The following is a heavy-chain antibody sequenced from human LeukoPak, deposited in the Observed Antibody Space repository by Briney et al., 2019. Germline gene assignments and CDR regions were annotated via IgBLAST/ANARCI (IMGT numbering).Heavy chain of an antibody. V-gene: IGHV1-18*04. Sequence: ASVKVSCKASGYTFTSYGISWVRQAPGQGLEWMGWISAYNGNTNYAQKLQGRVTMTTDTSTSTAYMGLRSLRSDDTAVYHCARHPIAAATDYFDYWGQGTLVTVSS. D-gene: IGHD6-13*01. CDR2: ISAYNGNT. CDR1: GYTFTSYG. J-gene: IGHJ4*02. CDR3: ARHPIAAATDYFDY.